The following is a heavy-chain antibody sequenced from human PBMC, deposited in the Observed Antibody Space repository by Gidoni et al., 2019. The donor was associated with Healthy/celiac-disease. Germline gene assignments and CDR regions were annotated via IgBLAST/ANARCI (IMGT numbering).Heavy chain of an antibody. V-gene: IGHV3-7*03. Sequence: EVQLVESGGGLVQPGGSLRLSCAASGFTFSSYWMSWVRQAPGKGLEWVANIKQDGSEKYYVDSVKGRFTISRDNAKNSLYLQMNSLRAEDTAVYYCARDSSSYHDAFDIWGQGTMVTVSS. CDR2: IKQDGSEK. CDR3: ARDSSSYHDAFDI. D-gene: IGHD6-6*01. J-gene: IGHJ3*02. CDR1: GFTFSSYW.